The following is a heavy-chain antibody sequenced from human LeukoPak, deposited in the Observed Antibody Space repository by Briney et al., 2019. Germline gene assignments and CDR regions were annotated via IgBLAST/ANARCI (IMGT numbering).Heavy chain of an antibody. D-gene: IGHD5-12*01. J-gene: IGHJ4*02. CDR1: GDTFTGIN. Sequence: ASVKDSCKASGDTFTGINIPSVRQAPGQGLEWMGWINPNSGGANSAQKFQGRVTMTRDTSISTAYMELSSLRSDDTAVYYCARGGDRGSDYCLDYWGQGTLVTVSS. CDR2: INPNSGGA. V-gene: IGHV1-2*02. CDR3: ARGGDRGSDYCLDY.